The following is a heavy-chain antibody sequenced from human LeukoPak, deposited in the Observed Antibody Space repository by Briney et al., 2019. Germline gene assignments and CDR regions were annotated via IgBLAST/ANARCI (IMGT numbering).Heavy chain of an antibody. J-gene: IGHJ4*02. CDR3: ARNQRRLDY. D-gene: IGHD1-14*01. CDR1: GFTVRSDW. Sequence: GGSLRLSCAASGFTVRSDWMSWVRQAPGKGLELVANIKQDGSEKYYVDSVKGRFTISRDNAKNSLYLQMNSLRAEDTAVYYCARNQRRLDYWGQGTLVTVSS. CDR2: IKQDGSEK. V-gene: IGHV3-7*01.